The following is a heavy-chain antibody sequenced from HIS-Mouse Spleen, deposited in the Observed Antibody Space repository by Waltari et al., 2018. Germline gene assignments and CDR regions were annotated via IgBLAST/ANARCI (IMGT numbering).Heavy chain of an antibody. Sequence: QVQLQQWCAGLLKPSETLSLTCAVYGGAFSGYYWRWIRQPPGKGLEWIGEINHSGSTNYNPSLKSRVTISVDTSKNQFSLKLSSVTAADTAVYYCARGGSKDSSSWYNWFDPWGQGTLVTVSS. J-gene: IGHJ5*02. CDR1: GGAFSGYY. D-gene: IGHD6-13*01. V-gene: IGHV4-34*01. CDR2: INHSGST. CDR3: ARGGSKDSSSWYNWFDP.